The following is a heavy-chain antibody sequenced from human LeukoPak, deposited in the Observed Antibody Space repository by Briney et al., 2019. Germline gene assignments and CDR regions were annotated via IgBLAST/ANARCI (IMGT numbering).Heavy chain of an antibody. CDR3: AREEGVYCSSTSCYGYYYYYMDV. J-gene: IGHJ6*03. D-gene: IGHD2-2*01. CDR1: GFTFSSYA. V-gene: IGHV3-23*01. Sequence: GGTLRLSCAASGFTFSSYAMSWVRQAPGKGLEWVSGISGSGDNTYYSDSVKGRFTISRDNSKNTLYLQMSSLRAEDTAVYYCAREEGVYCSSTSCYGYYYYYMDVWGKGTTVTVSS. CDR2: ISGSGDNT.